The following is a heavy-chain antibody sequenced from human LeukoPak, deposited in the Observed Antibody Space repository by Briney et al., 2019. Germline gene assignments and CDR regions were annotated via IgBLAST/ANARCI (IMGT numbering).Heavy chain of an antibody. CDR2: ISSGGSRI. CDR1: GLTFSIYA. D-gene: IGHD7-27*01. J-gene: IGHJ4*02. CDR3: ARKFLTGRLIDY. V-gene: IGHV3-48*04. Sequence: GGSLRLSCAASGLTFSIYAMHWVRQAPGKGLEWVSYISSGGSRIYYADSVKGRFTVSRDNTNNSLYLQMNSLRAEDTALYYCARKFLTGRLIDYWGQGTLVTVSS.